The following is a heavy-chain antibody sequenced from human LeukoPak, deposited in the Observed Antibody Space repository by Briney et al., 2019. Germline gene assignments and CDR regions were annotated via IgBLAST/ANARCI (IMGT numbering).Heavy chain of an antibody. V-gene: IGHV3-30*18. Sequence: GGSLRLSCAASGFTFSSYGMHWVRQAPGKGLEWVAVISYDGSNKYYADSVKGRFTISRDNSKNTLYLQMNSLRAEDTAVYYCAKDPYDFWSGSNHLDYWGQGTLVTVSS. CDR3: AKDPYDFWSGSNHLDY. D-gene: IGHD3-3*01. J-gene: IGHJ4*02. CDR2: ISYDGSNK. CDR1: GFTFSSYG.